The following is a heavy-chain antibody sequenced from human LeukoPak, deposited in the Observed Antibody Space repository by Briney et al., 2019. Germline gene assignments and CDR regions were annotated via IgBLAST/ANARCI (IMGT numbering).Heavy chain of an antibody. CDR2: ISGSGGST. CDR1: GFTFSTYA. CDR3: ARGSGVHY. V-gene: IGHV3-23*01. Sequence: PGGSLRLSCAASGFTFSTYAMSWVRQAPGKGLEWVSAISGSGGSTYYADSVKGRFTISRDNSNNSLYLQMNSLGVDDTAVYYCARGSGVHYWGQGTLLIVSS. J-gene: IGHJ4*02. D-gene: IGHD3-10*01.